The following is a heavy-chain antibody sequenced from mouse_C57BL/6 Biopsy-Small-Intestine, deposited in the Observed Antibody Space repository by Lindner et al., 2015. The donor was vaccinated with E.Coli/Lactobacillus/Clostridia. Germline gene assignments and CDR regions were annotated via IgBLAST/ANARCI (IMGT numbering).Heavy chain of an antibody. CDR1: GGTFTNYG. D-gene: IGHD1-3*01. CDR2: IIPMSGIA. Sequence: SVKVSCKASGGTFTNYGITWVRQAPGQGLEWIGGIIPMSGIANYAQNFQGRVTITADESTTTAYMEVSSLRSEDTAVYYCARRITLAGHHWFDPWGQGTQVTVSS. CDR3: ARRITLAGHHWFDP. J-gene: IGHJ4*01. V-gene: IGHV1-69*02.